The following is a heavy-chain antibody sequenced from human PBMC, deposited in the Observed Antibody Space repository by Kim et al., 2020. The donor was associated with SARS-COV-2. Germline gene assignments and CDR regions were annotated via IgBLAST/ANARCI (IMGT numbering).Heavy chain of an antibody. CDR3: ARAHNVLRYFDFVNWFDP. CDR1: GGTFSSYA. J-gene: IGHJ5*02. CDR2: IIPIFGTA. D-gene: IGHD3-9*01. Sequence: SVKVSCKASGGTFSSYAISWVRQAPGQGLEWMGGIIPIFGTANYAQKFQGRVTITADESTSTAYMELSSLRSEDTAVYYCARAHNVLRYFDFVNWFDPWGQGTLVTVSS. V-gene: IGHV1-69*13.